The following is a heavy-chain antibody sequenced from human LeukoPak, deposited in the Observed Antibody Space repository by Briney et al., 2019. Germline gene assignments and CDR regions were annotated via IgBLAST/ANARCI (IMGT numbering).Heavy chain of an antibody. Sequence: ASVKVSCKASGYTFTTYDINWVRQAPGQGLEWMGWISAYNGNTNYAQKLQGRVTMTTDTSTSTAYMELRSLRSDDTAVYYCARDSYGDYVSFDYWGQGTLVTVSS. J-gene: IGHJ4*02. V-gene: IGHV1-18*01. CDR3: ARDSYGDYVSFDY. D-gene: IGHD4-17*01. CDR1: GYTFTTYD. CDR2: ISAYNGNT.